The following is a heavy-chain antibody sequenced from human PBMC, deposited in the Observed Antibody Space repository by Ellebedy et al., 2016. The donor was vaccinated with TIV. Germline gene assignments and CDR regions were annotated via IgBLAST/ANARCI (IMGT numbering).Heavy chain of an antibody. J-gene: IGHJ6*02. CDR1: GFTFSSYA. CDR2: ISYDGSNK. CDR3: AKDMVFGDGKWEIDV. Sequence: GESLKISCAASGFTFSSYAMHWVRQAPGKGLEWVAVISYDGSNKYYADSVKGRFTISRDNSRSTLYLQMNSLRAEDSAVYYCAKDMVFGDGKWEIDVWGQGTTVTISS. D-gene: IGHD1-26*01. V-gene: IGHV3-30-3*01.